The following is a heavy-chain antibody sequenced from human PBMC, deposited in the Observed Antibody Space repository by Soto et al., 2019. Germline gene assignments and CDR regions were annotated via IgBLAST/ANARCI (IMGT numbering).Heavy chain of an antibody. CDR2: IYYSGST. D-gene: IGHD3-10*01. Sequence: QVHLQESGPGLVKPSGTLSLTCGVSGGSISSINWWSWVRQTPGKGLEWIGEIYYSGSTNYNPSLTSRVTTSIDKSKNQFFLNLTSVTAADTALYYCARSSGVSATNWFDAWGQGTLVTVSS. V-gene: IGHV4-4*02. J-gene: IGHJ5*02. CDR1: GGSISSINW. CDR3: ARSSGVSATNWFDA.